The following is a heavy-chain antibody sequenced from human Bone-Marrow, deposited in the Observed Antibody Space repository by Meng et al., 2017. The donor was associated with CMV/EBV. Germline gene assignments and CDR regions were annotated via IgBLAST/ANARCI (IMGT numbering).Heavy chain of an antibody. J-gene: IGHJ4*02. CDR2: INHSGST. V-gene: IGHV4-34*01. D-gene: IGHD4-17*01. CDR1: GGSFSGYY. CDR3: VHDYGDSQPGY. Sequence: SETLSLTCAVYGGSFSGYYWSWIRQPPGKGLEWIGEINHSGSTNYNPSLKSRVTISVDTSKNQFSLKLSSVTAADTAVYYCVHDYGDSQPGYWGQGTLVTVSS.